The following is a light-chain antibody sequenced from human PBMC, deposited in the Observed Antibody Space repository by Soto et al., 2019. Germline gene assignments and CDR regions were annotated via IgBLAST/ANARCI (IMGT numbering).Light chain of an antibody. CDR2: EGS. CDR3: YSYAGSGSLI. CDR1: SSDVGGYNL. V-gene: IGLV2-23*01. J-gene: IGLJ2*01. Sequence: QSALTQPASVSGSPGQSITISCTGTSSDVGGYNLVSWYQQHPGKAPKLMIYEGSKRPSGISNRFSGSKSGNTASLTISGLQAEDEADYYCYSYAGSGSLIFGGGTKVTVL.